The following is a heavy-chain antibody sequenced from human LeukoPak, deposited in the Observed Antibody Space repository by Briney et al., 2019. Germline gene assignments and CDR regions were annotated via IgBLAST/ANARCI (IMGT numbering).Heavy chain of an antibody. V-gene: IGHV3-21*01. Sequence: GGSPRLSCAASGFTFSSYTMNWVRQAPGKGLEWVSSISSSSSYIFDADSVKGRFTISRDNAKNSLYLQMNSLRAEDTAVYYCARGRNDYGSGSYYQIYPFDYWGQGTLVTVSS. D-gene: IGHD3-10*01. J-gene: IGHJ4*02. CDR3: ARGRNDYGSGSYYQIYPFDY. CDR2: ISSSSSYI. CDR1: GFTFSSYT.